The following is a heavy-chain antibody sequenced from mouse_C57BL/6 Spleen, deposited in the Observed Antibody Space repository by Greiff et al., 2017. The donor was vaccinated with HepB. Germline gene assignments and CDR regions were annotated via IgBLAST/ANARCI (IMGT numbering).Heavy chain of an antibody. V-gene: IGHV5-17*01. CDR1: GFTFSDYG. CDR3: ASRRAYDYDGFAY. CDR2: ISSGSSTI. Sequence: EVKLMESGGGLVKPGGSLKLSCAASGFTFSDYGMHWVRQAPEKGLEWVAYISSGSSTIYYADTVKGRFTISRDNAKNTLFLQMTSLRSEDTAMYYCASRRAYDYDGFAYWGQGTLVTVSA. J-gene: IGHJ3*01. D-gene: IGHD2-4*01.